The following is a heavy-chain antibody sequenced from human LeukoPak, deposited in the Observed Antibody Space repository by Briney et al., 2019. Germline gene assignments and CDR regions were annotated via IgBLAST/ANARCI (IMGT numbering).Heavy chain of an antibody. V-gene: IGHV4-39*01. CDR1: GGFISSSSYY. CDR2: IYYSGRT. Sequence: PSETLYLTCTVSGGFISSSSYYWGWIRQPPGKGLEWIGSIYYSGRTYYNPSLRSRVTISVDTSRNQFSLKLSSVTAADTAVYYCAITPYYYDHYYFDYWGQGTLVTVSS. D-gene: IGHD3-22*01. CDR3: AITPYYYDHYYFDY. J-gene: IGHJ4*02.